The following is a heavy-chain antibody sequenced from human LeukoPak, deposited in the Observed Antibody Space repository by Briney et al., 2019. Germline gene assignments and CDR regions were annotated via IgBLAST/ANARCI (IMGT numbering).Heavy chain of an antibody. J-gene: IGHJ3*02. D-gene: IGHD1-1*01. V-gene: IGHV1-8*01. Sequence: ASVKVSCKASGYTFTSYVINWVRQATGQGLEWMGWMNPNSGNTGYAQKFQGRATMTRNTSINTAYMELSSLRSEDTAVYYCARERGGGTTGTMTYDIWGQGTMVTVSS. CDR3: ARERGGGTTGTMTYDI. CDR1: GYTFTSYV. CDR2: MNPNSGNT.